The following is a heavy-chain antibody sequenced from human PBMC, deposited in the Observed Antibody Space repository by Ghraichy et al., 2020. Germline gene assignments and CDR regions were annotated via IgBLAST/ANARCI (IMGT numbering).Heavy chain of an antibody. J-gene: IGHJ4*02. CDR3: ARAPRTMTLGVLHPFYFDY. CDR2: INAYSGNT. V-gene: IGHV1-18*04. D-gene: IGHD2-2*01. CDR1: RDTFTGYI. Sequence: ASVKVSCKASRDTFTGYILTWVRQAPGQGLEWMGWINAYSGNTNYAQKFQGRVTMTADTSTNTVYMELRSLRSDDTAIYFCARAPRTMTLGVLHPFYFDYWGQGTLVTVSS.